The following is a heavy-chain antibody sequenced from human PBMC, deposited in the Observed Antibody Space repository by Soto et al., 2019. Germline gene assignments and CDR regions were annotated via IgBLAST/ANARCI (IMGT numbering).Heavy chain of an antibody. V-gene: IGHV1-69*01. D-gene: IGHD6-13*01. CDR1: EGTFNSYT. CDR3: ASGASRWYPYFLDS. Sequence: QAQVVQSGAEVRKPGSSVKLSCKASEGTFNSYTIAWVRQAPGQGLEWMGGIIPYYNTLNYAQKFQDRVTITADDSTNTVYMELGSLSSDDTAGYFCASGASRWYPYFLDSLAQGTLVTVSS. CDR2: IIPYYNTL. J-gene: IGHJ4*02.